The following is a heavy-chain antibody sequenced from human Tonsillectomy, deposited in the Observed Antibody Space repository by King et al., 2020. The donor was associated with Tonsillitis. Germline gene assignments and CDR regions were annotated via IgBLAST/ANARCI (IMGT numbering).Heavy chain of an antibody. Sequence: QLVQSGAEVKRPGATVKVSCKVSGYTFTDYCMHWVQQAPGKGLEWMGLIDPENGETIYAEKFQGRVTITADTSTNTAYMELNSLRSEDTAVYYCATLYSRDDYFDYWGQGTLVTVSS. J-gene: IGHJ4*02. CDR2: IDPENGET. CDR1: GYTFTDYC. CDR3: ATLYSRDDYFDY. V-gene: IGHV1-69-2*01. D-gene: IGHD6-13*01.